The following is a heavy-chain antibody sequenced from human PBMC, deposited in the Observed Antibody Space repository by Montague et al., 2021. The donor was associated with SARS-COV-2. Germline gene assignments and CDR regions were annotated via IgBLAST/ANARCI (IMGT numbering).Heavy chain of an antibody. CDR2: NYYSGST. V-gene: IGHV4-39*06. J-gene: IGHJ6*02. Sequence: SETLSLTCTVSGGSISSSSYYWGWIRQPPGKGLGWIGRNYYSGSTYYHSSLKSRVTISVDTSKNQFAPKLSSVTAADTAVYYCARVGRQELVRLAGMDVWGQGPTVTVSS. CDR1: GGSISSSSYY. D-gene: IGHD6-13*01. CDR3: ARVGRQELVRLAGMDV.